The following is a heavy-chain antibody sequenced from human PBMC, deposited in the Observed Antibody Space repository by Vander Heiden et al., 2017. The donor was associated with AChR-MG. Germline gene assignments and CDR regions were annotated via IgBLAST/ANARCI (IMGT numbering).Heavy chain of an antibody. Sequence: EVQLLESGGGLVQPGGSLRLSCAASGFTFSSYAMSWVRQAPGKGLEWVSAISGSGGSTYYADSVKGRFTISRDNSKNTLYLQMNSLRAEDTAVYYCAKGFTMIVVVGELFFDYWGQGTLVTVSS. CDR2: ISGSGGST. CDR1: GFTFSSYA. V-gene: IGHV3-23*01. J-gene: IGHJ4*02. CDR3: AKGFTMIVVVGELFFDY. D-gene: IGHD3-22*01.